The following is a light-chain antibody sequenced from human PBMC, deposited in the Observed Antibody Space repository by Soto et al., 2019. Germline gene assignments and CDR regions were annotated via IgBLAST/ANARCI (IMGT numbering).Light chain of an antibody. CDR2: AAS. J-gene: IGKJ4*01. CDR3: QQSYSTPLT. Sequence: DIQMTQSPSSLSASVGDRVTITCRASQSISSYLNWYQQKPGKAPKLLIYAASSLQSEVPSRFSGSGSGTDFTLTISSLQPEDFATYYCQQSYSTPLTFGGGTKVAIK. V-gene: IGKV1-39*01. CDR1: QSISSY.